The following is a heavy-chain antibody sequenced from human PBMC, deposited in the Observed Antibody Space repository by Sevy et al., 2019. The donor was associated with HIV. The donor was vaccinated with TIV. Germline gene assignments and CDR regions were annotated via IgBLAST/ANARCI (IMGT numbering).Heavy chain of an antibody. Sequence: ASVKVSCKASGYTFTSYGISWVRQAPGQGLEWMGWISAYNGNTNYAQKLQGRVTMTTDTSTRTAYMELRSLSSDDTAVYYCASEGPGATKYYYYSCMDAWRQGTTVTVSS. D-gene: IGHD5-12*01. CDR2: ISAYNGNT. CDR3: ASEGPGATKYYYYSCMDA. V-gene: IGHV1-18*01. J-gene: IGHJ6*01. CDR1: GYTFTSYG.